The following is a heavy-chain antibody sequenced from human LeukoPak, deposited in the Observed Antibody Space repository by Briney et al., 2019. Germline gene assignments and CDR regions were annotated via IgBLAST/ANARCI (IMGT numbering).Heavy chain of an antibody. CDR2: IKQDGSEK. D-gene: IGHD6-13*01. V-gene: IGHV3-7*01. CDR3: ARDLAAAGPHFDY. J-gene: IGHJ4*02. CDR1: GFTFSSYW. Sequence: PGGSLRPSCAASGFTFSSYWMSWVRRTPGKGLEWVANIKQDGSEKYYVDSVKGRFTISRDNAKNSLYLQMNSLRAEDTAVYYCARDLAAAGPHFDYWGQGTLVTVSS.